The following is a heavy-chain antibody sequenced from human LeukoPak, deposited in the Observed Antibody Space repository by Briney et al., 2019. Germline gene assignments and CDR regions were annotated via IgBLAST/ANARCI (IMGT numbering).Heavy chain of an antibody. CDR2: IYHSGST. J-gene: IGHJ6*03. CDR3: ARGKYYYYYMDV. CDR1: GYSISSGYY. Sequence: PPETLSLTCTVSGYSISSGYYWGWIRQPPGKGLEWIGSIYHSGSTYYNPSLKSRVTISVDTSKNQFSLKLSSVTAADTAVYYCARGKYYYYYMDVWGKGTTVTVSS. V-gene: IGHV4-38-2*02.